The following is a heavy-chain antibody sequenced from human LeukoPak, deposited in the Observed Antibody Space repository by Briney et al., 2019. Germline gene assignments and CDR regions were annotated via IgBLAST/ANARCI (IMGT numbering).Heavy chain of an antibody. CDR2: ISYDGSNK. CDR3: AKGWLGKFDY. CDR1: GFTFSSYG. V-gene: IGHV3-30*18. J-gene: IGHJ4*01. D-gene: IGHD5-24*01. Sequence: PGRSLRLSCAASGFTFSSYGMHWVRQAPGKGLEWVAVISYDGSNKYYADSAKGRFTISRDNSKNTLYLQMNSLRAEDTAVYYCAKGWLGKFDYWGQGTLVTVSS.